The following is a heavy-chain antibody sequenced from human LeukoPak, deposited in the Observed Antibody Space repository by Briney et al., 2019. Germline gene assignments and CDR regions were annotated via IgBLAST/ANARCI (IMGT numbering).Heavy chain of an antibody. V-gene: IGHV3-7*01. CDR1: GFIVSNYW. D-gene: IGHD3-22*01. CDR2: IKQDGIEK. CDR3: ARGSSGYYCDHFQT. J-gene: IGHJ1*01. Sequence: GGSLRLSCAASGFIVSNYWMTWVRQAPGKGLEWVAHIKQDGIEKYYVYSVEGRFIFSRNNTKNSLFLQMHILRAEDTADYYCARGSSGYYCDHFQTWGRGSLVTVSS.